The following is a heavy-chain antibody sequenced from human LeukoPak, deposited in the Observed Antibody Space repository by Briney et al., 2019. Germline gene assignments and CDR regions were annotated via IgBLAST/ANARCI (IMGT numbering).Heavy chain of an antibody. V-gene: IGHV3-30*02. D-gene: IGHD1-1*01. CDR2: IRYDGSNK. CDR3: AKDQTGTAVRYYYYMDV. Sequence: GGSLRLSCAASGFTFSSYGMHWVRQAPGKGLEWVAFIRYDGSNKYYADSVKGRFTISRDNSKNTLYLQMNSLRAEDAAVYYCAKDQTGTAVRYYYYMDVWGKGTTVTVSS. J-gene: IGHJ6*03. CDR1: GFTFSSYG.